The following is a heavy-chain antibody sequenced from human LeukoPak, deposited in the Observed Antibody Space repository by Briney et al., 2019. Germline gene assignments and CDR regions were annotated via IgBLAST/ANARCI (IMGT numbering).Heavy chain of an antibody. J-gene: IGHJ3*02. CDR3: GGGEAAGVVNDAFDI. CDR2: MNPNSGNT. CDR1: GYTFTGYY. Sequence: ASVKVSCKASGYTFTGYYMHWVRQATGQGLEWMGWMNPNSGNTGYAQKFQGRVTMTRNTSISTAYMELSSLRSEDTAVYYCGGGEAAGVVNDAFDIWGQGTMVTVSS. V-gene: IGHV1-8*02. D-gene: IGHD6-13*01.